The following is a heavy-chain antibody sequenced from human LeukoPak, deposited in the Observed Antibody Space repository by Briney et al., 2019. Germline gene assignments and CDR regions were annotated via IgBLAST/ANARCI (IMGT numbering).Heavy chain of an antibody. CDR3: ARDNCSSTSCYTPYYYHGMDV. CDR1: GGSISSYY. CDR2: IYTSGST. Sequence: SETLSLTCTVSGGSISSYYWSWIRQPAGKGLEWIGRIYTSGSTNYNPSLKSRVTMSVDTSKNQFSLKLSSVTAADTAVYYCARDNCSSTSCYTPYYYHGMDVWGQGTTVTVSS. J-gene: IGHJ6*02. V-gene: IGHV4-4*07. D-gene: IGHD2-2*02.